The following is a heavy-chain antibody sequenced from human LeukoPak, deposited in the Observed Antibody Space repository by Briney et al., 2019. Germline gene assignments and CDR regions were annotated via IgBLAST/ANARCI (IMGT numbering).Heavy chain of an antibody. CDR3: ARDPTIAARGYYFDY. Sequence: PGRSLRLSCAASGFTFSSYGMHWVRQAPGKGLEWMAVISYDGSNKYYADSVKGRFTISRDNSKNTLYLQMNSLRAEDTAVYYCARDPTIAARGYYFDYWGQGTLVTVSS. CDR2: ISYDGSNK. D-gene: IGHD6-6*01. CDR1: GFTFSSYG. J-gene: IGHJ4*02. V-gene: IGHV3-30*03.